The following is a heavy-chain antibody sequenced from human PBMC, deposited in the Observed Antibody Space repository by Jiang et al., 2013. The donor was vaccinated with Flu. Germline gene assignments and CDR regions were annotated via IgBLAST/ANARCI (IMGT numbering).Heavy chain of an antibody. D-gene: IGHD5-18*01. CDR2: IKSKTDGGTT. V-gene: IGHV3-15*01. CDR3: TTTRXYDTPNFDY. Sequence: VQLVESGGGLVKPGGSLRLSCAASGFTFSNAWMSWVRQAPGKGLEWVGRIKSKTDGGTTDYAAPVKGRFTISRDDSKNTLYLQMNSLKTEDTAVYYCTTTRXYDTPNFDYWGQGTLVTVSS. CDR1: GFTFSNAW. J-gene: IGHJ4*02.